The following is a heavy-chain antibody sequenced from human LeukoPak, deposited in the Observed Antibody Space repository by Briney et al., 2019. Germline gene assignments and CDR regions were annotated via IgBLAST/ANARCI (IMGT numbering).Heavy chain of an antibody. J-gene: IGHJ4*02. Sequence: GGSLRLSCAASGFTFTTYAMSWVRQPPGKVLEWVSTIICSADSTYYADSVKGRFTISRDHSKNTLYLQMNSLRGEEMALYYCAKRSRHYRGGVDYWGKGILVTVS. D-gene: IGHD4/OR15-4a*01. V-gene: IGHV3-23*01. CDR2: IICSADST. CDR1: GFTFTTYA. CDR3: AKRSRHYRGGVDY.